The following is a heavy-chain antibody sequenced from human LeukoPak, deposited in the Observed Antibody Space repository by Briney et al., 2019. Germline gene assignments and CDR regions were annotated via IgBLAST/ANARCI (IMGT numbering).Heavy chain of an antibody. D-gene: IGHD6-19*01. J-gene: IGHJ3*02. CDR3: ARVRLSSGWYREAFDI. CDR1: GGSFSGYY. CDR2: INHSGST. Sequence: SETLSLTCAVYGGSFSGYYWSWIRQPPGKGLEWIGEINHSGSTNYNPSLKSRVTISVDTSKNQFSLKLSSVTAADTAVYYCARVRLSSGWYREAFDIWGQGTMVTVSS. V-gene: IGHV4-34*01.